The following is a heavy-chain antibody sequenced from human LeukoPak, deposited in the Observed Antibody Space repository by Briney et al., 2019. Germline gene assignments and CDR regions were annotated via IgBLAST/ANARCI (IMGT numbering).Heavy chain of an antibody. CDR3: AKGRGSYPSFDY. Sequence: GRSLRLSCAASGFTFDDYAMHWVQQAPGKGLEWVSGISWNSGSIGYADSVKGRFTISRDNAKNSLYLQMNSLRAEDTALYYCAKGRGSYPSFDYWGQGTLVTVSS. CDR2: ISWNSGSI. J-gene: IGHJ4*02. CDR1: GFTFDDYA. V-gene: IGHV3-9*01. D-gene: IGHD1-26*01.